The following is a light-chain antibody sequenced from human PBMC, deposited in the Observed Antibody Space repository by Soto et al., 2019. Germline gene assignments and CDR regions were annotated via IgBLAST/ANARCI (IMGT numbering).Light chain of an antibody. V-gene: IGKV3-11*01. CDR3: QQRGNLPYT. CDR1: QSVSSY. J-gene: IGKJ2*01. Sequence: EIVLTQSPATLSLSPGERATLSCRASQSVSSYLAWYQQKPGQAPRLRIYDASNRATGIPARFSGSGSGTEFPLTISSREPEDFAIYYCQQRGNLPYTFGQGTHLAIK. CDR2: DAS.